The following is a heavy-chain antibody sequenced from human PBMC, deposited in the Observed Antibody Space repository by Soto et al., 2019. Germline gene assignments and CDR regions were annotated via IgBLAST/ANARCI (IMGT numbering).Heavy chain of an antibody. J-gene: IGHJ4*02. CDR1: GFTFSTYG. V-gene: IGHV3-30*18. CDR2: ISSDGTKE. D-gene: IGHD3-22*01. CDR3: AKDVVSPHAYDSSGSPFDFDS. Sequence: QVQLVESGGGVVQPGRSLRLSCAASGFTFSTYGMHWVRQAPGKGLEWVALISSDGTKEYYADSVKGRFTISRDNSKNTLYLQMNSLRIEDTAVYYCAKDVVSPHAYDSSGSPFDFDSWGQGSLVTVSS.